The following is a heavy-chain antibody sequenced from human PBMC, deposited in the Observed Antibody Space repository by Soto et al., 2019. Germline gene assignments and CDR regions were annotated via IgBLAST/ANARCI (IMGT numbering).Heavy chain of an antibody. D-gene: IGHD6-19*01. CDR1: GFTFSSYW. J-gene: IGHJ5*01. Sequence: GGSLRLSCAASGFTFSSYWMSWVRQAPGKGLEWVANIKQDGSEKYYVDSVKGRFTISRDNAKNSLYLQMNSLRAEDTAVYYCARDIAVAANWFDYWGQGTLVTVSS. V-gene: IGHV3-7*01. CDR2: IKQDGSEK. CDR3: ARDIAVAANWFDY.